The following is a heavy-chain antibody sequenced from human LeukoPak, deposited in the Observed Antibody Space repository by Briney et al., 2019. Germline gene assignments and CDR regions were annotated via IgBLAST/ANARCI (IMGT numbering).Heavy chain of an antibody. V-gene: IGHV3-7*04. Sequence: GGSLRLSCAASGFTFSTYWMSWVRQAPGRGLELVANIKQDGSEKYYVDPVKGRFTISRDNAKNSLYLEMNSLRAEDTAVYYCARALVGDGASAYWGRGTLVTVS. J-gene: IGHJ4*02. CDR2: IKQDGSEK. D-gene: IGHD4/OR15-4a*01. CDR3: ARALVGDGASAY. CDR1: GFTFSTYW.